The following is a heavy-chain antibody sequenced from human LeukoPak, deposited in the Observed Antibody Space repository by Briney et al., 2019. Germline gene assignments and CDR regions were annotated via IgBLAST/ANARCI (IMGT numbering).Heavy chain of an antibody. CDR2: IKQDGSEK. J-gene: IGHJ4*02. CDR3: ARVGYSGYEDY. CDR1: GFTFSSYW. V-gene: IGHV3-7*01. D-gene: IGHD5-12*01. Sequence: GGSLRLSCAASGFTFSSYWMSWVRQAPGKGLEWVANIKQDGSEKYYVDSVKGRFTISRDNAKNSLYLQMNSLRAEETAVYYCARVGYSGYEDYWGQGTLVTVSS.